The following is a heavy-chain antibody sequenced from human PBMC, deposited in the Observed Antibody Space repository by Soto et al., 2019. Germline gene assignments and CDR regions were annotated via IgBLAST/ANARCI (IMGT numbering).Heavy chain of an antibody. J-gene: IGHJ6*02. D-gene: IGHD1-7*01. CDR2: IIPIFGTA. V-gene: IGHV1-69*13. CDR1: GGTFSSYA. Sequence: ASVKVSCKASGGTFSSYAISWVRQAPGQGLEWMGGIIPIFGTANYAQKFQGRVRFTADESTGTAYMELSSLGSEDRAVYYCARGGRRELELLQVHYYYGMDVWGQGTTVTVSS. CDR3: ARGGRRELELLQVHYYYGMDV.